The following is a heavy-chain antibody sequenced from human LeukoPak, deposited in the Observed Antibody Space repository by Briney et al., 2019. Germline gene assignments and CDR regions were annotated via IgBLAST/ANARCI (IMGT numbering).Heavy chain of an antibody. CDR3: ARSNVVVPAAISVGYYYYYMDV. J-gene: IGHJ6*03. D-gene: IGHD2-2*01. CDR1: GYTFTSYG. CDR2: ISAYNGNT. Sequence: ASVKVSCKASGYTFTSYGISWVRQAPGQGLEWMGWISAYNGNTNYAQKLQGRVTMTTDTSTSTACMELRSLRSDDTAVYYCARSNVVVPAAISVGYYYYYMDVWGKGTTVTVSS. V-gene: IGHV1-18*01.